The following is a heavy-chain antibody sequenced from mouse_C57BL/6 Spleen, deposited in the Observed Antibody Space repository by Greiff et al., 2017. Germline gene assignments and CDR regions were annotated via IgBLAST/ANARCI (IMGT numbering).Heavy chain of an antibody. CDR1: GYTFTSYW. V-gene: IGHV1-7*01. J-gene: IGHJ4*01. CDR3: ARTLRDYDATTRDAMDY. CDR2: INPSSGYT. Sequence: QVQLKESGAELAKPGASVKLSCKASGYTFTSYWMHWVKQRPGQGLEWIGYINPSSGYTKYNQKFKDKATLTADKSSSTAYMQLSSLTYEDSAVYYCARTLRDYDATTRDAMDYWGQGTSVTVSS. D-gene: IGHD2-3*01.